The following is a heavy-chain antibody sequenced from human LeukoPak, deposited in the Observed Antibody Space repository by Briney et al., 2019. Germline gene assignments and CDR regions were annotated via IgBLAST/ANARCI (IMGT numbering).Heavy chain of an antibody. J-gene: IGHJ1*01. CDR2: IYYRGTT. V-gene: IGHV4-31*03. CDR3: ARGLGYYYDSSGYQRKYFQH. D-gene: IGHD3-22*01. CDR1: GGSVNSGGYY. Sequence: PSQTLSLTCTVSGGSVNSGGYYWIWIRQHPGKGLEWIGYIYYRGTTYYNPSLKSRVTISVDTSKNQFSLKLSSVTAADTAVYYCARGLGYYYDSSGYQRKYFQHWGQGTLVTVSS.